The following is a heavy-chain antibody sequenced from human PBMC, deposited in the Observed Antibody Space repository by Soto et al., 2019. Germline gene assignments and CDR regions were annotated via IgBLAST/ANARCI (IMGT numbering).Heavy chain of an antibody. D-gene: IGHD4-17*01. J-gene: IGHJ4*02. CDR1: GYTFTSYD. Sequence: QVQLVQSGAEEKKPWASVKVSFKASGYTFTSYDMHWVREAPGQRVEWMGWINAGNGNTKYSQKFQGRVTITRDTSASTAYMELSSLRSEDTAVYYCASESYGGEFDYWGQGTLVTVSS. V-gene: IGHV1-3*05. CDR2: INAGNGNT. CDR3: ASESYGGEFDY.